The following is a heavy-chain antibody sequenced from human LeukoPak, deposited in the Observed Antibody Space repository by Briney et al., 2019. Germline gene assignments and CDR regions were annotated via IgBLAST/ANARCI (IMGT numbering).Heavy chain of an antibody. CDR3: ARGSGWYYD. J-gene: IGHJ4*02. D-gene: IGHD6-19*01. Sequence: SETLSLTCTVSGGSISTYYWSWIRQPPGKGLEWIGYISYIGSTNYNPSLKSRVTISIDTSKNQFSLKLSSVAAADTAVYYCARGSGWYYDWGQGTLVTVSS. CDR2: ISYIGST. CDR1: GGSISTYY. V-gene: IGHV4-59*01.